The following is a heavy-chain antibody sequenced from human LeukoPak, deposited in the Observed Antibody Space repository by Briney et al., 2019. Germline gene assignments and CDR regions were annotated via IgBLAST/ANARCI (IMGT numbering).Heavy chain of an antibody. Sequence: ASVKVSCKASGYAFSAHHIHWVRQAPGQGLEWMGWIVPDGRDTKYAEKFQGRMTMTVDTSIGTAYMELNRVTSDDTAVYYCLGRYGPGPVWGQGTLITASS. CDR3: LGRYGPGPV. CDR1: GYAFSAHH. V-gene: IGHV1-2*02. D-gene: IGHD3-10*01. J-gene: IGHJ4*02. CDR2: IVPDGRDT.